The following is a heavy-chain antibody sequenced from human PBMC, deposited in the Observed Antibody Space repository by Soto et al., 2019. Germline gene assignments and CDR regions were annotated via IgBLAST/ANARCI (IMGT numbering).Heavy chain of an antibody. CDR1: GFTFSSYW. D-gene: IGHD5-12*01. Sequence: PGGSLRLSCAASGFTFSSYWMGWVRQAPGKGLEWVAVISYDGSNKYYADSVKGRFTISRDNSKNTLYLQMNSLRAEDTAVYYCAKDRNTVKRWLHPFDYWGQVTLVTVSS. J-gene: IGHJ4*02. CDR3: AKDRNTVKRWLHPFDY. V-gene: IGHV3-30*18. CDR2: ISYDGSNK.